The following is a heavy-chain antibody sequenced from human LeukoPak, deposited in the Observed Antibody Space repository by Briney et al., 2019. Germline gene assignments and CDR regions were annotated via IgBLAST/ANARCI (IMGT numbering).Heavy chain of an antibody. Sequence: SETLSLTCTVSGGSISSGGYYWSWIRQHPGKGLEWIGYIYYSGSTYYNPSLKSRVTISVDTSKNQFSLKLSSVTAADAAVYYCARDAYPHYGDSYYFDYWGQGTLVTVSS. V-gene: IGHV4-31*03. D-gene: IGHD4-17*01. CDR2: IYYSGST. CDR1: GGSISSGGYY. CDR3: ARDAYPHYGDSYYFDY. J-gene: IGHJ4*02.